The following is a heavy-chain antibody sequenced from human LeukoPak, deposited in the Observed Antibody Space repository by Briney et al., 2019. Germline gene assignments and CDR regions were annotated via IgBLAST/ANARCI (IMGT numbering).Heavy chain of an antibody. J-gene: IGHJ4*02. V-gene: IGHV1-69*05. CDR2: IIPIFGTA. CDR1: GGTFSSYA. D-gene: IGHD6-13*01. Sequence: SVKVSCKASGGTFSSYAISWVRQAPGQGLEWMGRIIPIFGTANYAQKFQGRVTITTDESTSTAYMELSSLRSDDTAVYYCARDTSSSLDVGPSDYWGQGTLVTVSS. CDR3: ARDTSSSLDVGPSDY.